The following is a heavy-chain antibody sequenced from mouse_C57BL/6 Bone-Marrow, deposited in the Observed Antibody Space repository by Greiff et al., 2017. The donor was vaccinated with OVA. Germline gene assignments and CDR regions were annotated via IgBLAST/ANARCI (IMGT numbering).Heavy chain of an antibody. Sequence: VQLQQSGAELVQPGASVKVSCKASGYTFTSYWMHWVKQRPGQGLEWIGRIHPSDSDTNSNQTLKGKATLTVDKSSSTAYMQLSSQTSEDSAVYYCAIEGHYWGQGTTLTVSS. J-gene: IGHJ2*01. CDR2: IHPSDSDT. CDR1: GYTFTSYW. V-gene: IGHV1-74*01. CDR3: AIEGHY.